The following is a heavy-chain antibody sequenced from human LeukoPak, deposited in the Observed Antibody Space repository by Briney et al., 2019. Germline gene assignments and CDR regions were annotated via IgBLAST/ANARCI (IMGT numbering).Heavy chain of an antibody. CDR2: NSRSGAST. CDR3: ARGYSNGFGA. D-gene: IGHD6-19*01. J-gene: IGHJ5*02. CDR1: GFTFSCYA. Sequence: VGSLRLSCVASGFTFSCYALNWVRQTPGKGLELGSTNSRSGASTYSADTGRGPITVATDNSRNSLQLQMNSLRAEDTAVYYCARGYSNGFGAWGQGTLVTVSS. V-gene: IGHV3-23*01.